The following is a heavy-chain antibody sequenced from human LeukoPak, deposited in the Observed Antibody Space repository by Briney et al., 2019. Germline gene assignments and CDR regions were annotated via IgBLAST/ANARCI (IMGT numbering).Heavy chain of an antibody. D-gene: IGHD1-26*01. CDR1: GFTFSSYA. V-gene: IGHV3-23*01. CDR2: SDRDGNT. Sequence: PGGSLRLSCAVSGFTFSSYAMTWIRQAPGKGLEWVSTSDRDGNTYYADSVTGRFTISRDSSKNTLYLQMNSLRAEDTAIYYCARDRSGSTHWGQGSLVTVSS. J-gene: IGHJ4*02. CDR3: ARDRSGSTH.